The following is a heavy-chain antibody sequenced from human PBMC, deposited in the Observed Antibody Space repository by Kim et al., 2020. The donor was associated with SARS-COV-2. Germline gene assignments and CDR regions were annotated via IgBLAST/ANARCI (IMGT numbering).Heavy chain of an antibody. CDR3: ARVKGRIGVYYYYGMDV. V-gene: IGHV4-34*01. D-gene: IGHD3-10*01. CDR2: INHSGST. Sequence: SETLSITCAVYGGSFSGYYWSWIRQPPGKGLEWIGEINHSGSTNYNPSLKSRVTISVDTSKNQFSLKLSSVTAADTAVYYCARVKGRIGVYYYYGMDVWGQGTTVTVSS. J-gene: IGHJ6*02. CDR1: GGSFSGYY.